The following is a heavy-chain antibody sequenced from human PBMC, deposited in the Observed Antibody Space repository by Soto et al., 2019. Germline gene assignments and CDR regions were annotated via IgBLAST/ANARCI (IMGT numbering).Heavy chain of an antibody. V-gene: IGHV1-69*06. CDR1: GGTFSSYA. J-gene: IGHJ5*02. Sequence: SVKVSCKASGGTFSSYAISWVRQAPGQGLEWMGGIIPIFGTANYAQKFQGRVTITADKSTSTAYMELSSLRSEDTAVYYCARELSGYYLNWFDPWGQGTLGTVSS. CDR2: IIPIFGTA. CDR3: ARELSGYYLNWFDP. D-gene: IGHD3-22*01.